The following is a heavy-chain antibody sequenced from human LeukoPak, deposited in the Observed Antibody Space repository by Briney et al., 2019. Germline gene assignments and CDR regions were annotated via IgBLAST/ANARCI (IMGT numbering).Heavy chain of an antibody. Sequence: PGGSLRLSCAASGFTVSSNYMSWVRQAPGKGLEWVSYISSSGSTIYYADSVKGRFTVSRDNAKNSLYLQMNSLRAEDTAVYFCARGSGDYENDHWGQGTLVTVSS. J-gene: IGHJ4*02. V-gene: IGHV3-11*04. CDR2: ISSSGSTI. D-gene: IGHD4-17*01. CDR3: ARGSGDYENDH. CDR1: GFTVSSNY.